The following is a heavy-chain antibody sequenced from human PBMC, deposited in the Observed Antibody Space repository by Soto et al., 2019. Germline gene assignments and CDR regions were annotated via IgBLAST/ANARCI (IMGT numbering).Heavy chain of an antibody. CDR3: ARGYYDILTGYSRGKYNWFDP. V-gene: IGHV4-34*01. D-gene: IGHD3-9*01. Sequence: SETLSLTCAVYGGSFSGYYWSWIRQPPGKGLEWIGEINHSGSTNYNPSLKSRVTISVDTSKNQFSLKLSSVTAADTAVYYCARGYYDILTGYSRGKYNWFDPWGQGTLVTVSS. CDR2: INHSGST. J-gene: IGHJ5*02. CDR1: GGSFSGYY.